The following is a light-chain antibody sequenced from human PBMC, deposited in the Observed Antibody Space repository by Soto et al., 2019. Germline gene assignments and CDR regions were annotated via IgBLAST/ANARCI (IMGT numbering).Light chain of an antibody. CDR3: TSYTGSNTYV. V-gene: IGLV2-14*01. J-gene: IGLJ1*01. CDR1: SSDVGLYNY. Sequence: QSALTQPASVSGSPGQSITISCTGTSSDVGLYNYVSWFQQHSGKAPKLLMYDVSNRPSGVSNRFSGSKSGNTASLTISGLQAEDEADYYCTSYTGSNTYVFGTGTKVTVL. CDR2: DVS.